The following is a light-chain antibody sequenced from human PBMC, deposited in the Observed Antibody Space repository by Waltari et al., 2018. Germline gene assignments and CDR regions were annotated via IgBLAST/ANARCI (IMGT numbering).Light chain of an antibody. CDR2: GAS. V-gene: IGKV3-15*01. Sequence: VMTQSPATLSLFPGERAVLSCWASQSIETNLAWFHQKPGQAPRLLISGASTRATNVPTRVSGSGYGTEFTLTISSLQSEDFAVYYCQQYNNWPPWTFGPGTKVEIK. CDR3: QQYNNWPPWT. CDR1: QSIETN. J-gene: IGKJ1*01.